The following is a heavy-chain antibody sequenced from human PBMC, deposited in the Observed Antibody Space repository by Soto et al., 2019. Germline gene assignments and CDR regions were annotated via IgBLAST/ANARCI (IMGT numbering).Heavy chain of an antibody. CDR1: GGSFSGYY. CDR2: IYYSGST. V-gene: IGHV4-31*11. D-gene: IGHD2-15*01. J-gene: IGHJ4*02. CDR3: ARGRGDFDY. Sequence: SETLSLTCAVYGGSFSGYYWSWIRQHPGKGLEWIGYIYYSGSTYYNPSLKSRVTISVDTSKNQFSLKLSSVTAADTAVYYCARGRGDFDYWGQGTLVTVSS.